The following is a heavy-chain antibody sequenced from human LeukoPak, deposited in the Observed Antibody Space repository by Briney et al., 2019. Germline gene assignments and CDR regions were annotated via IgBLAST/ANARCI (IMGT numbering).Heavy chain of an antibody. V-gene: IGHV4-59*01. J-gene: IGHJ5*02. CDR1: GGSIVSYY. CDR2: IHYSGST. D-gene: IGHD3-3*01. Sequence: PSETLSLTCTVSGGSIVSYYWTWIRQPPGKGLEWIGFIHYSGSTNYNPSLKSRVTMSLDTSKNQSSLKLTSVIAADTAVYYCARGYDFWSGQNWFDPWGQGTLVTVSS. CDR3: ARGYDFWSGQNWFDP.